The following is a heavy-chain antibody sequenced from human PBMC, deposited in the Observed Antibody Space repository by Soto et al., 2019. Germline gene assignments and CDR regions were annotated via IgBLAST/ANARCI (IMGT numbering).Heavy chain of an antibody. V-gene: IGHV4-59*08. D-gene: IGHD3-10*01. CDR1: GGSISSYY. J-gene: IGHJ3*02. Sequence: SLTCTVSGGSISSYYWSWIRQPPGKGLEWIGYIYYSGGSYYNPSLKSRVTISVDMSKNQFSLKLNSVTAEDTAVYFCARQGGITMIRGVLSAFDIWGQGTMVTVS. CDR2: IYYSGGS. CDR3: ARQGGITMIRGVLSAFDI.